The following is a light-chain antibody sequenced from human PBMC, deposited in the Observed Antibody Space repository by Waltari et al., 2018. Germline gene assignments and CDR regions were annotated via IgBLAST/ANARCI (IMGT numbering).Light chain of an antibody. Sequence: EIVMTQSPATLSVSPGEGATLSCRASQSVTSLAWYQQKPGQAPRLLIYGASTRATGIPARFSGSGSWTEFTLTISSLQSEDLAVYYCQQYNKGLDTFGQGTKLEIK. CDR1: QSVTS. CDR2: GAS. J-gene: IGKJ2*01. CDR3: QQYNKGLDT. V-gene: IGKV3-15*01.